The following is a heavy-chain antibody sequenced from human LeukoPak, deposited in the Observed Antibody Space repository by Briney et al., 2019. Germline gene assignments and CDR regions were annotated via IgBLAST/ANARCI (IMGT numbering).Heavy chain of an antibody. J-gene: IGHJ3*02. CDR3: AREVVYSGYGKGMAFDI. Sequence: SETLSLTCSVSGISVNSTYFWGWIRQAPGKGLEWIGSIYHTGTTDYNPSLKSRVTISVDTSKNQFSLKLSSVTAADTAVYYCAREVVYSGYGKGMAFDIWGQGTMVTVSS. D-gene: IGHD5-12*01. CDR2: IYHTGTT. V-gene: IGHV4-38-2*02. CDR1: GISVNSTYF.